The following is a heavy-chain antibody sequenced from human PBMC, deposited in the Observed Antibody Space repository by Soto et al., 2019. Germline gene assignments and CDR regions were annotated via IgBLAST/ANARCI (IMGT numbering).Heavy chain of an antibody. CDR1: GGSISSPTYY. CDR3: ARGGFSADDKSDWFDP. J-gene: IGHJ5*02. V-gene: IGHV4-39*02. D-gene: IGHD5-12*01. CDR2: IFYNGRT. Sequence: QVPLQEPGPGLVKPSETLSLTCSVSGGSISSPTYYWGWVRRAPGGGPEWIGNIFYNGRTDYNPSLQSRVTISVDTSKNQFSLRLASVTAADPAVYYCARGGFSADDKSDWFDPWGHGTLVTVS.